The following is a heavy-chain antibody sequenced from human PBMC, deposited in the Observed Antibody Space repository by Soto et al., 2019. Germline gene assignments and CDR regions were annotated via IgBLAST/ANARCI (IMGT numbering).Heavy chain of an antibody. D-gene: IGHD6-19*01. J-gene: IGHJ5*01. CDR3: ARGGGWYVWFDS. V-gene: IGHV1-3*01. CDR2: INAGNGNT. Sequence: ASVKVSCKASGYTFTSYAMHWVRQAPGQRLEWMGWINAGNGNTKYSQKFQGRVTITRDTSASTAYMELSSLRSEDTAVYYCARGGGWYVWFDSRGQGTLVTVSS. CDR1: GYTFTSYA.